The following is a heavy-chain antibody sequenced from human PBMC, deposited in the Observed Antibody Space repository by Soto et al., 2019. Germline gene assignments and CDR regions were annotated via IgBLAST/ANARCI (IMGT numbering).Heavy chain of an antibody. J-gene: IGHJ6*02. V-gene: IGHV1-69*01. CDR1: GGTFNTYA. CDR3: ARSGITLVVVVYIPPHYYSGLDV. D-gene: IGHD3-3*01. Sequence: QVQLVQSGAEVKQPGSSVKVSCKSSGGTFNTYAISWVRQAPGQGLAWMGGIIPIFGIGNDAQKFQGRVTITADASTRTAYMELSSLRSGDTGVYYCARSGITLVVVVYIPPHYYSGLDVCGQGTTVIVSS. CDR2: IIPIFGIG.